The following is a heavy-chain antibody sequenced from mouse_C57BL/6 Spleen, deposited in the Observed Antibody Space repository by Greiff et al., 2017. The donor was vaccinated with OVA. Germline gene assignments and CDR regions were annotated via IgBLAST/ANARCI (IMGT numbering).Heavy chain of an antibody. CDR2: ISSGSSTI. CDR3: ARRAVRDAMDY. Sequence: VQLKQSGGGLVKPGGSLKLSCAASGFTFSDYGMHWVRQAPEKGLEWVAYISSGSSTIYYADTVKGRFTISRDNAKNTLFLQMTSLRSEDTAMYYCARRAVRDAMDYWGQGTSVTVSS. J-gene: IGHJ4*01. CDR1: GFTFSDYG. D-gene: IGHD1-1*01. V-gene: IGHV5-17*01.